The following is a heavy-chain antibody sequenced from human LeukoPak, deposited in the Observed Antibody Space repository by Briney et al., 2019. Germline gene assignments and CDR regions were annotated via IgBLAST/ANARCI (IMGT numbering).Heavy chain of an antibody. Sequence: TSETLSLTCTVSGGSISSYYWSWIRQPPGKGLEWIGYIHYSGSTNYSPSLKSRVTISVDTSKNQFSLKLSSVTAADTAVYYCARTYGSSGLGYFDLWGRGTLVTVSS. CDR2: IHYSGST. CDR3: ARTYGSSGLGYFDL. J-gene: IGHJ2*01. CDR1: GGSISSYY. V-gene: IGHV4-59*01. D-gene: IGHD6-13*01.